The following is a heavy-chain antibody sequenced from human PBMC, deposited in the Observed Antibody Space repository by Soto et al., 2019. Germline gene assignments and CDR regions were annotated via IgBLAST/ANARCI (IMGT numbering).Heavy chain of an antibody. Sequence: SETLSLTCDVSGYSITSGYYWGWVRQPPGKGLEWIGSFYYGGSTFYNPSLKSRVTISVDASKNNISLRLTSVTAADTAVYFCTRVVAGLDYWGQGILVTAPQ. CDR3: TRVVAGLDY. D-gene: IGHD6-19*01. V-gene: IGHV4-38-2*01. CDR2: FYYGGST. J-gene: IGHJ4*02. CDR1: GYSITSGYY.